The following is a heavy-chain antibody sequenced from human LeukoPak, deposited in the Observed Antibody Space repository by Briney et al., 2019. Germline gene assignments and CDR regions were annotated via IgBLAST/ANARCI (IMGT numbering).Heavy chain of an antibody. V-gene: IGHV3-48*03. CDR3: ARAMVRGVLPC. CDR1: GFTFSSYE. J-gene: IGHJ4*02. Sequence: PGGSLRLSCAASGFTFSSYEMNWVRQAPGKGLEWVSYISSSGSTIYYADSVKGRFTISRDNAKNSLYLQMNSLRAEDTAVYYCARAMVRGVLPCRGQGTLVTVSS. D-gene: IGHD3-10*01. CDR2: ISSSGSTI.